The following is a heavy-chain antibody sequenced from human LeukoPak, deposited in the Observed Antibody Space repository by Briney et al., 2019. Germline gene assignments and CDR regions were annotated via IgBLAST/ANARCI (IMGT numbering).Heavy chain of an antibody. CDR2: IRYDGSNK. CDR3: AKDLYYYMDV. Sequence: GGSLRLSCAASGFTFSSYGMHWVRQVPGKGLEWVTFIRYDGSNKYYADSVKGRFTISRDNSKNTLYLQMNSLRAEDTAVYYCAKDLYYYMDVWGKGTTVTISS. V-gene: IGHV3-30*02. CDR1: GFTFSSYG. J-gene: IGHJ6*03.